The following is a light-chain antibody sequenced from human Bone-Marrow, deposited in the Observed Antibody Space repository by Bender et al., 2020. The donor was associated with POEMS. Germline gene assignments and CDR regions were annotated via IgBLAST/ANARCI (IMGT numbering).Light chain of an antibody. V-gene: IGLV1-40*01. CDR1: SSNIGAGYD. J-gene: IGLJ3*02. Sequence: QSVLTQAPSVSGAPGQRVTISCSGSSSNIGAGYDVHWYQQLPGRAPKLLIYGNTNRPSGVSHRFSGSKSGNTASLTISGLQAEDEATYYCISYTTSSPWVFGGGTALTVL. CDR3: ISYTTSSPWV. CDR2: GNT.